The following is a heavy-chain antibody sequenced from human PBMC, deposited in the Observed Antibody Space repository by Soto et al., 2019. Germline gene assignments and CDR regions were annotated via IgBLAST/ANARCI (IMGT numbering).Heavy chain of an antibody. CDR3: AKDIRGSYPAYFDY. CDR2: LTDSGVST. V-gene: IGHV3-23*01. D-gene: IGHD1-26*01. Sequence: EVQLLESGGGLVQPGGSLRLSCAASGFTFGSYAMTWVRQAPGKGLEWVSGLTDSGVSTYYADSVKGRFTISRDNSKNTLYLQMNSLRAEDTAVYYCAKDIRGSYPAYFDYWGQGTLVTVSS. J-gene: IGHJ4*02. CDR1: GFTFGSYA.